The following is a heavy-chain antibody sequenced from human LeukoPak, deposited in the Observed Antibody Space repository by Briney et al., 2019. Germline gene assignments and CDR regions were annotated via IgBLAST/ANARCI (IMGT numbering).Heavy chain of an antibody. V-gene: IGHV4-61*09. Sequence: SETLSLTCTVSGGSISSGNSWSWIRQPAGQGLEWIGHIYTSGRNNYNPSLKSRVTMSIDTSKNHFSLRLSSVTAADTAVYYCARADGDYGSGYYYYYMDVWGKGTTVTVSS. D-gene: IGHD4-17*01. J-gene: IGHJ6*03. CDR3: ARADGDYGSGYYYYYMDV. CDR2: IYTSGRN. CDR1: GGSISSGNS.